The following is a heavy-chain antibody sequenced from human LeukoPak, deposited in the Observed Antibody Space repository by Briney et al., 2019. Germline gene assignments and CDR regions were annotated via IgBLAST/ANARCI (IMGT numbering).Heavy chain of an antibody. CDR1: GGSISSGSYY. CDR2: IYYSGST. CDR3: ARAPEYGLYYFDY. V-gene: IGHV4-39*07. D-gene: IGHD1-14*01. Sequence: SETLSLTCTVSGGSISSGSYYRGWIRQPPGKGLKWIGNIYYSGSTYYNPSLKSRVSISVDTSKNQFSLKLTSVTAADTAVYYCARAPEYGLYYFDYWGQGTLVTVSS. J-gene: IGHJ4*02.